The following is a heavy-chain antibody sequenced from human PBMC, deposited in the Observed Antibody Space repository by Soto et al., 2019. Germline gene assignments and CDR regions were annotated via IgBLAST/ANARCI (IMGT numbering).Heavy chain of an antibody. CDR2: GIPLLDAS. CDR1: GATFNDYT. CDR3: ASGKSQMTQDRMGFYYYMDV. Sequence: QVQLVQSGAEVKKPGSSVRISCAASGATFNDYTFTWVRRAPGQGIEWMGRGIPLLDASNYAEKFQDRVTITADRSTSTVYMELSGLKAEDSAIYYCASGKSQMTQDRMGFYYYMDVWGKGTTVTVSS. D-gene: IGHD2-15*01. J-gene: IGHJ6*03. V-gene: IGHV1-69*08.